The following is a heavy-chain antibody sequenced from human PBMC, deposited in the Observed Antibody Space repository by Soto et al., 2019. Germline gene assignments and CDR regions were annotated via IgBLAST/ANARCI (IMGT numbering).Heavy chain of an antibody. CDR3: ARGGGSSWYFSWFEP. CDR2: INHSGTT. J-gene: IGHJ5*02. D-gene: IGHD6-13*01. CDR1: CGSFSGYY. V-gene: IGHV4-34*01. Sequence: PSETLSLTCAVYCGSFSGYYWSWIRQPPGKGLEWVGEINHSGTTNYNPSLKSRVTISVDTSKNQLSLKLSSVTAADTAVYYCARGGGSSWYFSWFEPCGPGPLVTV.